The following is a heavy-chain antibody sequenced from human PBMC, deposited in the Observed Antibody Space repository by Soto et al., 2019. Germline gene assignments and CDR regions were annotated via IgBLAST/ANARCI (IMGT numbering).Heavy chain of an antibody. J-gene: IGHJ4*02. CDR3: ATMGTPATGLYFFDY. V-gene: IGHV4-30-4*01. D-gene: IGHD2-15*01. Sequence: SETLSLTCTVSGGSISSGNHYWSWIRQPPGKGLEWIGFISYSGSTYYSTSLKSRVTISVDTSKSQFSLNLSFVTAADTAVYYCATMGTPATGLYFFDYWGQGSLVTVSS. CDR1: GGSISSGNHY. CDR2: ISYSGST.